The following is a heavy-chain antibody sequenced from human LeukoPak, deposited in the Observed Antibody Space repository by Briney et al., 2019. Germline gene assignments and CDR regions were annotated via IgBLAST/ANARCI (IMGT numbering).Heavy chain of an antibody. Sequence: PSETLSLTCTVSGGSISSSSYYWGWIRQPPGKGLEWIGSIYYSGSTYYNPSLKSRVTISVDTSKNQFSLKLSSVTAADTAVYYRASLGGTYQTSNYYYYMDVWGKGTTVTISS. V-gene: IGHV4-39*01. D-gene: IGHD3-16*02. CDR3: ASLGGTYQTSNYYYYMDV. CDR1: GGSISSSSYY. CDR2: IYYSGST. J-gene: IGHJ6*03.